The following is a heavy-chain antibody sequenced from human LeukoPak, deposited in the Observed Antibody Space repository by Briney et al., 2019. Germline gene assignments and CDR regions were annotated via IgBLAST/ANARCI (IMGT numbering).Heavy chain of an antibody. CDR3: ARSGEDIVVVVAATWFDP. J-gene: IGHJ5*02. D-gene: IGHD2-15*01. CDR1: GFTFSSYE. CDR2: IGGSGTKT. V-gene: IGHV3-23*01. Sequence: GGSLRLSCAASGFTFSSYEMNWVRQAAGKGLEWVSAIGGSGTKTFYAESVKGRFTISRDNSKNTLYLQMNSLRAEDTAVYYCARSGEDIVVVVAATWFDPWGQGTLVTVSS.